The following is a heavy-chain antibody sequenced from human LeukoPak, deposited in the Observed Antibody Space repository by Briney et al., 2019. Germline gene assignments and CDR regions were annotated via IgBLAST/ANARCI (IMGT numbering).Heavy chain of an antibody. D-gene: IGHD3-10*01. V-gene: IGHV3-9*01. Sequence: GRSLRLSCAASGFTFDDYTMHWVRQAPGKGLEWVSGISWNSGVIGYADSVKGRFTISRDNAKNSLYLQMNSLRVEDTALYYCAKDASYGSGSYIFYWGQGTLVTVSS. J-gene: IGHJ4*02. CDR2: ISWNSGVI. CDR3: AKDASYGSGSYIFY. CDR1: GFTFDDYT.